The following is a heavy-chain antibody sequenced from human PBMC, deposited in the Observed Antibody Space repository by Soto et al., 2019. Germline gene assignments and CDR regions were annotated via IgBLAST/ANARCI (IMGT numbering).Heavy chain of an antibody. Sequence: PSETLSLTCTVSGGSISSGGYSWSWIRQPPGKGLEWIGYIYHSGSTYYNPSLKSRVTISLDRSKNHFSLKLSSVSAADTAVYYCERDRDSSGYYSVAFDIRGPGTMVTVSS. J-gene: IGHJ3*02. CDR2: IYHSGST. CDR1: GGSISSGGYS. CDR3: ERDRDSSGYYSVAFDI. D-gene: IGHD3-22*01. V-gene: IGHV4-30-2*01.